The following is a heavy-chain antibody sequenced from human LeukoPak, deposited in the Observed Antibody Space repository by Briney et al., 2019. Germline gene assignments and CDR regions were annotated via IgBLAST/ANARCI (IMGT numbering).Heavy chain of an antibody. CDR2: IKQDGSEK. V-gene: IGHV3-7*01. J-gene: IGHJ3*02. CDR3: ARDKRWLQYDAFDI. Sequence: GGSLRLSCAASGFIFSSYWMSWVRQAPGKGLEWVANIKQDGSEKYYVDSVKGRFTISRDNAKNSLYLQMNSLRAEDTAVYYCARDKRWLQYDAFDIWGQGTVVTVSS. D-gene: IGHD5-24*01. CDR1: GFIFSSYW.